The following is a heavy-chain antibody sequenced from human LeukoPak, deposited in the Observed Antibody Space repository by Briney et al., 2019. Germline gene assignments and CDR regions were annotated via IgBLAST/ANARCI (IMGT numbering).Heavy chain of an antibody. CDR2: ISDTVRRT. Sequence: PGGSLRLSCAASGFTFNDYAMSWVRQAAGKGLEWGSGISDTVRRTFYADSVKGRFTISRDDSKKTVYLQMNTLRAEDTAIYFCARHDSFIPYWGQGTLVTVSS. D-gene: IGHD3-16*02. J-gene: IGHJ4*02. CDR1: GFTFNDYA. V-gene: IGHV3-23*01. CDR3: ARHDSFIPY.